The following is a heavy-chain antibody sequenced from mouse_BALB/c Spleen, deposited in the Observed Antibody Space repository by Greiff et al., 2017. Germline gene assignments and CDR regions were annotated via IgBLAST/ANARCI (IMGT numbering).Heavy chain of an antibody. J-gene: IGHJ4*01. V-gene: IGHV1-7*01. Sequence: QVQLQQSGAELAKPGASVKMSCKASGYTFTSYWMHWVKQRPGQGLEWIGYINPSTGYTEYNQKFKDKATLTADKSSSTAYMQLSSLTSEDSAVYYCARDTTATGMDYWGQGTSVTVSS. CDR2: INPSTGYT. CDR3: ARDTTATGMDY. D-gene: IGHD1-2*01. CDR1: GYTFTSYW.